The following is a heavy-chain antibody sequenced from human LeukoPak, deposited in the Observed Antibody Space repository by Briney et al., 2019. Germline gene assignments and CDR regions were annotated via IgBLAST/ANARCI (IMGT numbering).Heavy chain of an antibody. CDR2: IYTSGNT. CDR1: GGSISSGSYY. V-gene: IGHV4-61*02. D-gene: IGHD4-23*01. CDR3: ARDPYGGNSAFRPSNAFDI. Sequence: SQTLSLTCTVSGGSISSGSYYWSWIRQPPGKGLEWIGRIYTSGNTNYNPSLKSRVTISVDTSKNQFSLKLSSVTAADTAVYYCARDPYGGNSAFRPSNAFDIWGQGTMVTVSS. J-gene: IGHJ3*02.